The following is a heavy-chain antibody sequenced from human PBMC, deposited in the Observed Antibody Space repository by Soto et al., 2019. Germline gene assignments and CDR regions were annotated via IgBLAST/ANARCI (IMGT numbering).Heavy chain of an antibody. V-gene: IGHV4-59*08. Sequence: QVQLQESGPGLVKPSETLSLTCTVSGGSISSYYWSWIRQPPGKGLEWIGYIYNSGSTNNNPSLKSRVTISVDMSKNQFSLKLNSVPASDTAVYYCARHESSGWYYFDYWGQGTLVTVSS. CDR2: IYNSGST. D-gene: IGHD6-19*01. J-gene: IGHJ4*02. CDR1: GGSISSYY. CDR3: ARHESSGWYYFDY.